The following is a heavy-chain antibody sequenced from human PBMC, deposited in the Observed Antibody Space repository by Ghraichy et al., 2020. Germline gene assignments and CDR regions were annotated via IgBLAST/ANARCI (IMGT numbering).Heavy chain of an antibody. CDR2: LFPGESDT. Sequence: GGSLRLSCKASGYSFTSYWIGWVRQMPGKGLQWMGSLFPGESDTRYSPSLQGPVTISADKSISTAYLQWSSLKASDTAIYYCARRAGFNWNDRPFDMWGQGTMVTVSS. V-gene: IGHV5-51*01. CDR1: GYSFTSYW. J-gene: IGHJ3*02. CDR3: ARRAGFNWNDRPFDM. D-gene: IGHD1-20*01.